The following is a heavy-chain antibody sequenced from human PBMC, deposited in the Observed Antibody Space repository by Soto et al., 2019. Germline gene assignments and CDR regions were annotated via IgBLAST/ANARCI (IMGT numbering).Heavy chain of an antibody. CDR1: GFTFSSYS. V-gene: IGHV3-48*01. J-gene: IGHJ4*02. D-gene: IGHD5-12*01. CDR2: ISSSSSTI. CDR3: ARDQRDSGYELYYIDY. Sequence: GGSLSLSCAASGFTFSSYSMNWVRQAPGKGLEWVSYISSSSSTIYYADSVKGRFTISRDNAKNSLYLQMNSLRAEDTAVYYCARDQRDSGYELYYIDYWGQGTLVTVSS.